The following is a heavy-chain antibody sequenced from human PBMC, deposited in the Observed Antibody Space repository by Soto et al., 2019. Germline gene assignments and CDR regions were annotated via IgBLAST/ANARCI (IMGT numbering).Heavy chain of an antibody. J-gene: IGHJ4*02. CDR2: SYHGGST. Sequence: PSETLSLTCSVSGASMNNDDWWTWVRQPPGKGLEWIGESYHGGSTNYNPSLKSRVTISLDTSKNQFSLKLTSVTAAVTAVYYCARDHLYSSTWGFDFWGQGIPVTVSS. CDR1: GASMNNDDW. CDR3: ARDHLYSSTWGFDF. V-gene: IGHV4-4*02. D-gene: IGHD2-2*01.